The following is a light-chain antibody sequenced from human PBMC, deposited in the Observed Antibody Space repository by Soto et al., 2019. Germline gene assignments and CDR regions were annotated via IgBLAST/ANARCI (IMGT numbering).Light chain of an antibody. J-gene: IGLJ2*01. CDR3: TSYASGSSHVV. CDR1: SSDIGGYDY. Sequence: QCALTQSASESGSPGQSITLSCTGTSSDIGGYDYVSWYQRHPGKAPKLIIYDVNNRPSGVSNRFSGSKSGNTASLTISGLQAEDEADYYCTSYASGSSHVVFGGGTKLTVL. CDR2: DVN. V-gene: IGLV2-14*01.